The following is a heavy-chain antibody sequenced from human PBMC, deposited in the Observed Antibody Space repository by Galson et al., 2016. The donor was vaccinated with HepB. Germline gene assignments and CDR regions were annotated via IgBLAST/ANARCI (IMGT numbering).Heavy chain of an antibody. J-gene: IGHJ6*02. D-gene: IGHD3-3*01. V-gene: IGHV1-58*01. CDR2: IVVGSGNT. CDR1: GFTFTSSA. CDR3: AAENQVLRYLEWLSPYYYYGMDV. Sequence: SVKVSCKASGFTFTSSAVQWVRQARGQRLEWIGWIVVGSGNTKYAQKFQERVTITRDMSTSTAYMELSSLSSEDTAVYYCAAENQVLRYLEWLSPYYYYGMDVWGQGTTVTVSS.